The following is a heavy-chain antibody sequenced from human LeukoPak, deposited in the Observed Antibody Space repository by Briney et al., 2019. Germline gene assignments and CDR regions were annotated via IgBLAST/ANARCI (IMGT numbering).Heavy chain of an antibody. CDR2: IYYSGST. D-gene: IGHD5-18*01. Sequence: SETLSLTCTVSGGSISSSSYYWGWIRQPPGKGLEWIGSIYYSGSTYYNPSLKSRVTISVDTSKNQFSLKLSSVTAADTAVYYCARSWIQLWFSLDYWGQGTLVTVSS. CDR1: GGSISSSSYY. V-gene: IGHV4-39*01. J-gene: IGHJ4*02. CDR3: ARSWIQLWFSLDY.